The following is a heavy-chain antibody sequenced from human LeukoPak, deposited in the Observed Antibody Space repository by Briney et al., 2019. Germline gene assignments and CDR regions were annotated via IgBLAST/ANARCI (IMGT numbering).Heavy chain of an antibody. CDR3: ARSPGYGSRYYFDY. V-gene: IGHV4-59*08. CDR2: IYYSGST. D-gene: IGHD5-12*01. CDR1: GGSFSGYY. Sequence: SETLSLTCAVYGGSFSGYYWSWIRQPPGKGLEWIGYIYYSGSTNYNPSLKSRVTISVDTSKNQFSLKLYSVTAADTAVYYCARSPGYGSRYYFDYWGQGTLVTVSS. J-gene: IGHJ4*02.